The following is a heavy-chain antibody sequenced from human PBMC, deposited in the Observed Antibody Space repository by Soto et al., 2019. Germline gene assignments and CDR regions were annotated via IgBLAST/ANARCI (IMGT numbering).Heavy chain of an antibody. V-gene: IGHV1-18*04. CDR2: ISAYNGNT. D-gene: IGHD6-6*01. CDR1: GYTFTSYG. CDR3: ARDRTAARSHYYYGMDV. Sequence: GASVKVSCKASGYTFTSYGISWVRQAPGQGLEWMGWISAYNGNTNYAQKLQGRVTMTTDTSTSTAYMELRSLRSDDTAVYYCARDRTAARSHYYYGMDVWGQGTTVTVSS. J-gene: IGHJ6*02.